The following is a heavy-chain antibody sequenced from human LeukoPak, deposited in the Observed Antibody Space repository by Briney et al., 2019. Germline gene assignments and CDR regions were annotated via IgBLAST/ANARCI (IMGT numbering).Heavy chain of an antibody. J-gene: IGHJ5*02. CDR2: IYYSGSI. D-gene: IGHD3-3*01. V-gene: IGHV4-28*05. CDR3: ARVVSGDFWSGYPHPYWFDP. Sequence: PSETLSLTCAVSGYSISSSNWWGWIRQPPGKGLEWIGYIYYSGSIYYNPSLKSRVTISVDTSKNQFSLKLSSVTAADTAVYYCARVVSGDFWSGYPHPYWFDPWGQGTLVTVSS. CDR1: GYSISSSNW.